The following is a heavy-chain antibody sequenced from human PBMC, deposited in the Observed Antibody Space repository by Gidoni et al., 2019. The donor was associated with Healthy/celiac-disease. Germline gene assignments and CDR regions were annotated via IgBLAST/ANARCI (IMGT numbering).Heavy chain of an antibody. CDR1: GFTFSGAA. CDR2: IRSKANSYAT. Sequence: EVQLVESGGGLVQPGGSLKLSCAASGFTFSGAAMHWVRQASGKGLEGVGRIRSKANSYATAYAASVKGRFTISRDDSKNTAYLQMNSLKTEDTAVYYCTRRSGSYGQDYWGQGTLVTVSS. D-gene: IGHD1-26*01. V-gene: IGHV3-73*01. J-gene: IGHJ4*02. CDR3: TRRSGSYGQDY.